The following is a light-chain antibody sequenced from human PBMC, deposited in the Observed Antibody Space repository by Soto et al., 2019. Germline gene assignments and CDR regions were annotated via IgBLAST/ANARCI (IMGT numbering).Light chain of an antibody. V-gene: IGKV4-1*01. Sequence: IVMTQSPDSLAVSLGERATINCKSSQRVLYSSNNRNYLAWYRQKPGQPPKLLIYWASIREFGVPDRISGSGSGTDFTLTISSLQAEDVAIYYCQHYYSTPPYTFGQGTKLEIK. CDR1: QRVLYSSNNRNY. CDR2: WAS. CDR3: QHYYSTPPYT. J-gene: IGKJ2*01.